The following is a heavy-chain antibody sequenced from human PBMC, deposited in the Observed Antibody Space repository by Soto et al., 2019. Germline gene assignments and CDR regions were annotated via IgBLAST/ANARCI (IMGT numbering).Heavy chain of an antibody. CDR1: VYSFPGYW. CDR2: IDPSDSQT. J-gene: IGHJ4*01. D-gene: IGHD3-22*01. V-gene: IGHV5-10-1*01. CDR3: ARQIYDSDTGPNFQYYFDS. Sequence: GEALKISCKGAVYSFPGYWITGVRQKPGKGPELIGRIDPSDSQTYYSPSFRGHVTIPATKSTTTVFLQWSSLRASDTAMYYCARQIYDSDTGPNFQYYFDSWGKGTPVTVSS.